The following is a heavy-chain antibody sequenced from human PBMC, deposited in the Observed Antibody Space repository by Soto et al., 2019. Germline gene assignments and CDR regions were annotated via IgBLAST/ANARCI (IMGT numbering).Heavy chain of an antibody. CDR2: IIPIFGTA. V-gene: IGHV1-69*01. D-gene: IGHD6-19*01. CDR3: ARNPVSEGWLDI. Sequence: QVQLVQSGAEVKKPRSSVKVSCKASGGTFSSYAISWVRQAPGQGLEWMGGIIPIFGTANYAQKFQGRVTITADESTSTAYMELSSLRSDDTAVYYCARNPVSEGWLDIWGQGTMVTVSS. CDR1: GGTFSSYA. J-gene: IGHJ3*02.